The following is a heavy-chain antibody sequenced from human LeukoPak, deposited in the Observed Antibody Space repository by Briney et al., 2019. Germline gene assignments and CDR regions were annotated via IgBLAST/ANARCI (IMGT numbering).Heavy chain of an antibody. CDR1: GFTFSSYW. D-gene: IGHD5-24*01. Sequence: GGSLRLSCAASGFTFSSYWMSWVRQAPGKGLEWVANIKQDGSEKYYVDSVKGRFTISRDNAKNSLYLQMNSLRAEDTAVYYCAKDRNRWLQGWELAFDIWGQGTMVTVSS. J-gene: IGHJ3*02. CDR2: IKQDGSEK. CDR3: AKDRNRWLQGWELAFDI. V-gene: IGHV3-7*01.